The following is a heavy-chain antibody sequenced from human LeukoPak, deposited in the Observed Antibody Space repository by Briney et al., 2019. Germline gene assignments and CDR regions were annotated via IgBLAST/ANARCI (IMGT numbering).Heavy chain of an antibody. D-gene: IGHD5-18*01. V-gene: IGHV3-64*02. CDR2: ISSNGDRT. Sequence: GGSLRLSCAASGFTFDNYAMCWVRQAPGKGPEYVSGISSNGDRTYYADAVKGKFTIPRDNSKNTLYLQMGSLRGEDMAVYYCARTHSQGYNYGMDVWGQGTTVTVSS. CDR3: ARTHSQGYNYGMDV. CDR1: GFTFDNYA. J-gene: IGHJ6*02.